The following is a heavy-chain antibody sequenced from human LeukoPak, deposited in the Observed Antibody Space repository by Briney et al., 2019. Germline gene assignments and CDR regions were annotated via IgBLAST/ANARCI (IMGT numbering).Heavy chain of an antibody. J-gene: IGHJ5*02. D-gene: IGHD5-18*01. CDR1: GFTFSSYS. CDR3: GGEGTGYSYGFGWFDA. Sequence: GGSLRLSCAASGFTFSSYSMNWVRQAPGKGPEWVSKISSSSSIIFYADSVKGRFTVSSDNAKKSSYLQMNSLRAEDTAVYYCGGEGTGYSYGFGWFDAWGQGTLVTVSS. CDR2: ISSSSSII. V-gene: IGHV3-48*01.